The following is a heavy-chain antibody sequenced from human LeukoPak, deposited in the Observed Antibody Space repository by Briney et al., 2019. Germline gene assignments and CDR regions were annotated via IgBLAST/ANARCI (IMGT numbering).Heavy chain of an antibody. CDR1: EFSVKYNY. V-gene: IGHV3-53*01. J-gene: IGHJ6*02. Sequence: PGGSLRLSCAASEFSVKYNYMTWVRQAPGKGLEWVSLLYSAGSTNYADSVKGRFTISRDDSKNTVYLQMNSLRAEDTAVYYCAKESYKVAPYYYYGMDVWGRGTTVTVSS. D-gene: IGHD5-24*01. CDR3: AKESYKVAPYYYYGMDV. CDR2: LYSAGST.